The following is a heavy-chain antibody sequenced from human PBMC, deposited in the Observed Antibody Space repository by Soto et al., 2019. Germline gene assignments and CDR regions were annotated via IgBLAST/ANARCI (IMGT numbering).Heavy chain of an antibody. J-gene: IGHJ5*02. D-gene: IGHD3-9*01. V-gene: IGHV3-7*01. CDR3: ARDKGRYYDILTGYYASWFDP. CDR2: IKQDGSEK. Sequence: GGSLRLSCAASGFTFSSYWMSWVRQAPGKGLEWVANIKQDGSEKYYVDSVKGRFTISRDNAKNSLYLQMNSLRAEDTAVYYCARDKGRYYDILTGYYASWFDPWGQGTLVTVSS. CDR1: GFTFSSYW.